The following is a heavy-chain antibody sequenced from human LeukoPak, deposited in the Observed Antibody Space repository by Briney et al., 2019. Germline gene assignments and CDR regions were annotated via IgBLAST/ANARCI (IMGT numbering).Heavy chain of an antibody. Sequence: PSETLSLTCTVSGDSISSYYWSWIRQPPGKGLEWIGNIYKSGSTNYNPSLKSRVTISVDTSKNQFSLKLSSVTAADTAVYYCARQSRCSGGSCYSYYYYGMDVWGQGTTVIVSS. CDR1: GDSISSYY. CDR2: IYKSGST. V-gene: IGHV4-59*08. D-gene: IGHD2-15*01. J-gene: IGHJ6*02. CDR3: ARQSRCSGGSCYSYYYYGMDV.